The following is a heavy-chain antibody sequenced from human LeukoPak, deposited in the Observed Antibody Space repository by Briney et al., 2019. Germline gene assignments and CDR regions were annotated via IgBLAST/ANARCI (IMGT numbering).Heavy chain of an antibody. CDR3: ARGVRSRGLPRRGYNWCHP. D-gene: IGHD3-16*01. J-gene: IGHJ5*02. CDR1: GYTFTSYD. Sequence: ASVKVSCKASGYTFTSYDINWVRQATGQGLEWMGWMNPNSGNTGYAQKFQGRVTMTRNTSISTAYMELSSLRSEDTAVYYCARGVRSRGLPRRGYNWCHPWGQGTLVTVSS. CDR2: MNPNSGNT. V-gene: IGHV1-8*01.